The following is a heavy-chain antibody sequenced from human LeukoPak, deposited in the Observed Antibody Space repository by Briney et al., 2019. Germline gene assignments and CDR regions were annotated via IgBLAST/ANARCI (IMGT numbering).Heavy chain of an antibody. D-gene: IGHD6-13*01. V-gene: IGHV1-8*01. Sequence: GASVKVSCKASGYTFTSYDINWVRQATGQGLEWMGWMNPNSGNTGYAQKFQGRVTMTRNTSISTAYLQWSSLKASDTAMYYCARCGSSWYHDYWGQGTLVTVSS. CDR1: GYTFTSYD. CDR3: ARCGSSWYHDY. J-gene: IGHJ4*02. CDR2: MNPNSGNT.